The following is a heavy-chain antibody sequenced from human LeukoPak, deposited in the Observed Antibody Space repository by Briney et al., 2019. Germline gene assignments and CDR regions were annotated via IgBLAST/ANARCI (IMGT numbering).Heavy chain of an antibody. CDR3: VRLSLDTGIPNYYFDL. J-gene: IGHJ2*01. Sequence: SETLSLSCTDSGGSIRSDYWRWSRQPPGKGLEWIGYIYSSGSTNYNPSLKSRVTISVDTSKNQFSLKLSSVTAADTAVYYCVRLSLDTGIPNYYFDLWGRGTLVTVSS. CDR1: GGSIRSDY. D-gene: IGHD5-18*01. V-gene: IGHV4-59*08. CDR2: IYSSGST.